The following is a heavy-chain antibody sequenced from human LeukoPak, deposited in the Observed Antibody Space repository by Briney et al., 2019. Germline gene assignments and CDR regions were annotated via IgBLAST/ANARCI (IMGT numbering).Heavy chain of an antibody. CDR1: GFTFSSYG. CDR2: ISYDGSNK. CDR3: ARDVRAGPRHNGNFDY. D-gene: IGHD3-10*02. J-gene: IGHJ4*02. Sequence: PGRSLRLSCAASGFTFSSYGMHWVRQAPGKGLEWVAVISYDGSNKYYADSVKGRFTISRDNSKNTLSLQMSSLRAEDTAVYYCARDVRAGPRHNGNFDYWGLGTLVTVSS. V-gene: IGHV3-30*03.